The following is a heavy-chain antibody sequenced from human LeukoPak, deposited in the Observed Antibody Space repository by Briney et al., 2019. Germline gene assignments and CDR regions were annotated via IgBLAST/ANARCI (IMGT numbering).Heavy chain of an antibody. Sequence: SETLSLTCTVSGGSISSSSYYWGWIRQPPGKGLEWIGSIYYSGSTYYNPSLKSRVTISADTSKNQFSPKLSSVTAADTAVYYCARHLYYDSSGYYYTNMFDPWGQGTLVTVSS. D-gene: IGHD3-22*01. CDR2: IYYSGST. V-gene: IGHV4-39*01. CDR3: ARHLYYDSSGYYYTNMFDP. CDR1: GGSISSSSYY. J-gene: IGHJ5*02.